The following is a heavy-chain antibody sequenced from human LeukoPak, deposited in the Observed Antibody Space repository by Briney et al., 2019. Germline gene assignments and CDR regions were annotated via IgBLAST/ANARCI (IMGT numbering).Heavy chain of an antibody. Sequence: PSETLSLTCTVSGGSISSYYWSWIRQPPGKGLEWIGYIYYSGSTNYNPSLKSRVTISVDTSKNQLSLKLSSVTAADTAVYYCAREGCSSTSCYAADAFDIWGQGTMVTVSS. CDR1: GGSISSYY. V-gene: IGHV4-59*01. CDR3: AREGCSSTSCYAADAFDI. J-gene: IGHJ3*02. CDR2: IYYSGST. D-gene: IGHD2-2*01.